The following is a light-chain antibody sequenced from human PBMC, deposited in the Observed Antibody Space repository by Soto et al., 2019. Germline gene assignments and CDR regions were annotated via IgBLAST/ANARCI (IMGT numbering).Light chain of an antibody. CDR2: AAS. J-gene: IGKJ1*01. CDR3: QQSYSIPRT. V-gene: IGKV1-39*01. Sequence: DIQMTQSPSSLSASVGDRVTITCRASQSISWYLNWYQQKPGQAPKLLIDAASRLQSGVPATFTGSGSGTEFTLTISSLQPEDFATYYCQQSYSIPRTFGQGPKVEVK. CDR1: QSISWY.